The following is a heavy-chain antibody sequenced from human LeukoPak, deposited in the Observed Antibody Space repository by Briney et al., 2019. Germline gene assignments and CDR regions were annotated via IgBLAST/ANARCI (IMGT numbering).Heavy chain of an antibody. J-gene: IGHJ6*03. D-gene: IGHD3/OR15-3a*01. Sequence: GGSLRLSCAASGFTFSSYSMNWVRQAPGKGLEWVSSLSGSSSYIYYADSVRGRFTISRDNAKNSLHLQMNSLRAEDTAVYYCATSDWPTPFYNHMDVWGNGTTVTVSS. V-gene: IGHV3-21*01. CDR3: ATSDWPTPFYNHMDV. CDR2: LSGSSSYI. CDR1: GFTFSSYS.